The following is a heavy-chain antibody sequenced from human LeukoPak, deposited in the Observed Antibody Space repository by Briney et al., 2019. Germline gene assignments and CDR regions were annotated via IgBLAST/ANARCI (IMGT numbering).Heavy chain of an antibody. CDR3: AGAYCSSTCCYTGGFDY. CDR1: GGSISSYY. V-gene: IGHV4-59*01. D-gene: IGHD2-2*01. Sequence: SETLSLTCTVSGGSISSYYWSWIRQAPGKGLEWIGYIYYSGSTNYNPSLKSRVTISVDTSKNQFSLKLSSVTAADTAVYYCAGAYCSSTCCYTGGFDYWGQGTLVTVSS. J-gene: IGHJ4*02. CDR2: IYYSGST.